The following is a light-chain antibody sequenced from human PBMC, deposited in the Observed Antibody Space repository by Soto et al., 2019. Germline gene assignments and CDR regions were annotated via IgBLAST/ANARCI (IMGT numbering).Light chain of an antibody. J-gene: IGKJ1*01. CDR3: QQTYSSWT. CDR2: GAS. Sequence: DIQMTQSPASLSASVGDRVSITCRASQSISDYLHWYQQKPGKAPQLLIHGASNLHTGVPSRFSGSASGTDFTLPISNLQPEDFATYYCQQTYSSWTFGQGTKVEIK. V-gene: IGKV1-39*01. CDR1: QSISDY.